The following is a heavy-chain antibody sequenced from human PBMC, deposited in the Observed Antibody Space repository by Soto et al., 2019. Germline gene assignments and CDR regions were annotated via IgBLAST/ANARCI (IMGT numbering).Heavy chain of an antibody. CDR3: ASHGDGVIISGGSYGLDV. Sequence: SVKVSCKVSGGTFRSYAITWVRQAPGQGLEWTGGPEKYAQKFQGRVTITADEYPSTAYMELSSLRSEHTAVYYCASHGDGVIISGGSYGLDVWGQGPTVTVSS. J-gene: IGHJ6*02. CDR2: PE. D-gene: IGHD3-3*01. V-gene: IGHV1-69*13. CDR1: GGTFRSYA.